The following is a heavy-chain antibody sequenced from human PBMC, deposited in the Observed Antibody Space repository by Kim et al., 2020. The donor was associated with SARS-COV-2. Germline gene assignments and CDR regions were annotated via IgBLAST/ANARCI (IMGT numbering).Heavy chain of an antibody. Sequence: DSLKGRFTISIEDSMKTRYLKMNSLRAEDTAVYYCARRPWVPAAKAFDIWGQGRMVTVSS. J-gene: IGHJ3*02. V-gene: IGHV3-66*01. CDR3: ARRPWVPAAKAFDI. D-gene: IGHD2-2*01.